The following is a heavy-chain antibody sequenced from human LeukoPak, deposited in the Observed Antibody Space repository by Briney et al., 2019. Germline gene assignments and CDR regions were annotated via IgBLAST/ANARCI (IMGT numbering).Heavy chain of an antibody. Sequence: GASVKVSYKASGGTFSSYATSWVRQAPGHRLEWMRGIIPIFGTANYAQKFQGRVTITADESTSTAYMELSSLRSEDTAVYYCARTVMIAAAHYFDYWGQGTLVTVSS. V-gene: IGHV1-69*13. D-gene: IGHD2-15*01. CDR1: GGTFSSYA. J-gene: IGHJ4*02. CDR3: ARTVMIAAAHYFDY. CDR2: IIPIFGTA.